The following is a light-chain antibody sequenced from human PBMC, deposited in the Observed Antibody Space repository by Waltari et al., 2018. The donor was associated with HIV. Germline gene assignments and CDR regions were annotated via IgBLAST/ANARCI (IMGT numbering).Light chain of an antibody. CDR2: AAS. CDR3: QQLNTYPRT. Sequence: DIQLTQSPYFLSASVGDRVTITCRASQDISSYLAWYQVKSGKAPKLLMYAASTLQSGVPSRFSGSGSGTEFTLTIRSLQPEDSATYFCQQLNTYPRTFGLGTNLEIQ. CDR1: QDISSY. V-gene: IGKV1-9*01. J-gene: IGKJ2*01.